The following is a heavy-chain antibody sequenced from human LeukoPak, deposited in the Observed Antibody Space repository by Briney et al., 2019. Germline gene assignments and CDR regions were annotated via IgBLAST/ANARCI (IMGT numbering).Heavy chain of an antibody. J-gene: IGHJ5*02. CDR1: GGSFSGYY. CDR2: INHSGST. CDR3: ARGLRAVRDFWSGYLYSWFDP. Sequence: PSETLSLTCAVYGGSFSGYYWSWIRQPPGKGLEWIGEINHSGSTNYNPSLKSRVTISVDTSKNQFSLKLGSVTAADTAVYYCARGLRAVRDFWSGYLYSWFDPWGQGTLVTVSS. D-gene: IGHD3-3*01. V-gene: IGHV4-34*01.